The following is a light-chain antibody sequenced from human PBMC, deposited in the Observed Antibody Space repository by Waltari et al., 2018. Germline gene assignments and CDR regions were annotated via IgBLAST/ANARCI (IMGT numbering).Light chain of an antibody. CDR2: LNSDGSY. V-gene: IGLV4-69*02. CDR1: SAHSHLA. Sequence: QVSLTQSPSASASLGASVKLTCTLNSAHSHLAIAWHQRQPEKGPRFLMTLNSDGSYIKGDGIPDRFSGSSSGAERYLIISSLQFEDEADYYCQTWGTGIFWTFGGGTKLTVL. CDR3: QTWGTGIFWT. J-gene: IGLJ2*01.